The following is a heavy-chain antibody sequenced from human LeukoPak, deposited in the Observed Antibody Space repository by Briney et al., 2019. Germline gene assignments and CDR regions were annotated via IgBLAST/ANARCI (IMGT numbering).Heavy chain of an antibody. D-gene: IGHD5-24*01. CDR2: IYPADSDT. J-gene: IGHJ4*02. CDR3: ARRSQMATIDLDY. CDR1: GYSFTNYW. Sequence: NLGESLKISCKGSGYSFTNYWVGWVRPMPGKGLEWMGIIYPADSDTRYSPSFQGQVTISADKSISTAYLQWSSLKASDTAMYYCARRSQMATIDLDYWGQGTRVTVSS. V-gene: IGHV5-51*01.